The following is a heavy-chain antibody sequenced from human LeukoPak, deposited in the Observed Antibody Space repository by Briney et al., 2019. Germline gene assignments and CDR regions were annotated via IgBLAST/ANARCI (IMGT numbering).Heavy chain of an antibody. Sequence: SETLSLTCAVYGGSFSGYYWSWIRQPPGKGLEWIGEINHSGSANYNPSLKSRVTISVDTSKNQFSLKLSSVTAADTAVYYCARGSGPMDVWGKGTTVTVSS. CDR2: INHSGSA. V-gene: IGHV4-34*01. CDR3: ARGSGPMDV. CDR1: GGSFSGYY. J-gene: IGHJ6*04.